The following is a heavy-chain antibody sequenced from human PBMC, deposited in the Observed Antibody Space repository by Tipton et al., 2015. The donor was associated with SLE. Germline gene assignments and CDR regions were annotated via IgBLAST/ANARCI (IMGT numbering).Heavy chain of an antibody. D-gene: IGHD4/OR15-4a*01. CDR1: SDW. Sequence: SDWWSWVRQPPGKGLEWMGIIYPGDSDTRYSPSFQGQVTISADKSISTAYLQWSSLKASDTAMYYCARHLSGHYGPSFDYWDQGTLVTVSS. CDR3: ARHLSGHYGPSFDY. CDR2: IYPGDSDT. J-gene: IGHJ4*02. V-gene: IGHV5-51*01.